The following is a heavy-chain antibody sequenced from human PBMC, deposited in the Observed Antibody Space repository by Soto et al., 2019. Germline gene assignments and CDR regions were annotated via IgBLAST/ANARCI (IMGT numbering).Heavy chain of an antibody. Sequence: GGSLRLSCAASGFTFSSYAMSWVRQAPGKGLEWVSAISGSGGSTYYADSVKGRFTISRDNSKNTLYLQMNSLRAEDTAVYYCAKQRDYYYYYGMDVWGQGTTVTVSS. CDR3: AKQRDYYYYYGMDV. CDR1: GFTFSSYA. CDR2: ISGSGGST. V-gene: IGHV3-23*01. J-gene: IGHJ6*02.